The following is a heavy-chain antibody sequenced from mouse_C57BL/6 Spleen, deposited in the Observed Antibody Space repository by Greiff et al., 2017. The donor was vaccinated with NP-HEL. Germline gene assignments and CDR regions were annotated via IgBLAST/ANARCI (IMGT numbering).Heavy chain of an antibody. Sequence: QVQLQHSGAELVRPGASVTLSCKASGYTFTDYEMHWVKQTPVHGLEWIGAIDPETGGTAYNQKFKGKAILTADKSSSTAYMELRSLTSEDSAVYYCTRGWDARFDYWGQGTTLTVSS. J-gene: IGHJ2*01. D-gene: IGHD4-1*01. CDR3: TRGWDARFDY. CDR2: IDPETGGT. V-gene: IGHV1-15*01. CDR1: GYTFTDYE.